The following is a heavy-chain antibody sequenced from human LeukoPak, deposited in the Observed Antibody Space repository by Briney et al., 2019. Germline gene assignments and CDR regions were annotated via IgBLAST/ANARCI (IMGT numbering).Heavy chain of an antibody. CDR2: ISAYNGNT. J-gene: IGHJ4*02. CDR1: GYTFTSYG. D-gene: IGHD6-13*01. V-gene: IGHV1-18*01. Sequence: ASVTVSCQASGYTFTSYGISWVRQAPRQGLEWMGWISAYNGNTNYAQKLQGRVTMTTDTSTSTAYMELRSLRSDDTAVYYCARDFGIAAAGTGDYWGQGTLVTVSS. CDR3: ARDFGIAAAGTGDY.